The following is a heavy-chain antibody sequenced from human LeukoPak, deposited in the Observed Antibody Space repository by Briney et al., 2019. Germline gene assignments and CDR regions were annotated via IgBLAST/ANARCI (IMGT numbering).Heavy chain of an antibody. V-gene: IGHV1-8*01. Sequence: ASVKVSCKASGYTFTSYDINWVRQATGQGLEWMGWMNPNSGNTGYAQKFQGRVTMTRNTSISTAYMELSSLRSEDTAVYYCARGRITMVRGVIIDYYYYGMDVWGQGTTVTVSS. J-gene: IGHJ6*02. CDR2: MNPNSGNT. CDR1: GYTFTSYD. D-gene: IGHD3-10*01. CDR3: ARGRITMVRGVIIDYYYYGMDV.